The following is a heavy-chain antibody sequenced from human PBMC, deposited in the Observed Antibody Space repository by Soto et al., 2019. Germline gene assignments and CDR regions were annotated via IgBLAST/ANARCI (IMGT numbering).Heavy chain of an antibody. Sequence: ETLSLTCTVSGGSISSDYRSWIRQPPGKGLEWIGYVYYSGNSYLNPSLKSRVTISVGTSKNQFSLKVRSVTAADTAVYYCARTPIGYCSGGTCWNWFDRWGQGTLVTVSS. D-gene: IGHD2-15*01. V-gene: IGHV4-59*08. CDR2: VYYSGNS. J-gene: IGHJ5*02. CDR1: GGSISSDY. CDR3: ARTPIGYCSGGTCWNWFDR.